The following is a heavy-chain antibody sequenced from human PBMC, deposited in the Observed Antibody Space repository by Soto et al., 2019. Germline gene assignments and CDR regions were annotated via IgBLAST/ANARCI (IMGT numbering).Heavy chain of an antibody. CDR1: GYTLTSYY. CDR3: ARDLDGSGSYYTDY. V-gene: IGHV1-18*04. J-gene: IGHJ4*02. CDR2: ISAYNANT. Sequence: ASVKVSCKASGYTLTSYYMHWVRQAPGQGLEWMGWISAYNANTKYAQNLQGRVTMTTDTSTSTAYMEMRSLRSDDTAVYYCARDLDGSGSYYTDYWGPGTLVTVSS. D-gene: IGHD3-10*01.